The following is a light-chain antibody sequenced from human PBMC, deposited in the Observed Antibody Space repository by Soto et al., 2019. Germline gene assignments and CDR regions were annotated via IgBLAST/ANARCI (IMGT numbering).Light chain of an antibody. J-gene: IGKJ2*01. CDR1: QSVRTNY. CDR2: NSS. V-gene: IGKV3-20*01. CDR3: QQYRDLPQT. Sequence: EIVLTQSPGTLSLSPGERATLSCRASQSVRTNYLAWYQQKPGQAPRLLIYNSSTRATGIPDRFSGSGSGTDFTLTISSLEPEDFAVYYCQQYRDLPQTFGQGTQVEIK.